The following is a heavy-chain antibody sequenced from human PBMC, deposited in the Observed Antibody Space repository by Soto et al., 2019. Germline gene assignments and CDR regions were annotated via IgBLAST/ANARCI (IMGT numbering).Heavy chain of an antibody. Sequence: SETLSLTCTVSGGSISSYYWSWIRQPPGKGLEWIGYIYYSGSTNYNPSLKSRVTISVDTSKNQFSLKLSSVTAADTAVYYCARDSPFLLERPPENYYYYMDVWGKGTTVTVSS. CDR3: ARDSPFLLERPPENYYYYMDV. D-gene: IGHD1-1*01. CDR2: IYYSGST. J-gene: IGHJ6*03. CDR1: GGSISSYY. V-gene: IGHV4-59*01.